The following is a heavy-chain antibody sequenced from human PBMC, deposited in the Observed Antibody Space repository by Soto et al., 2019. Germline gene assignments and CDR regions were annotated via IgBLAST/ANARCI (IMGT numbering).Heavy chain of an antibody. CDR3: AREIYSGSYRNWFDP. J-gene: IGHJ5*02. Sequence: ASVKVSCKASVYTLTTHYMRWVRQATGQGLEWMGVIDPNDGSRSYAQKFQGKFTMTRDTSTSTVYMELSSLRSEDTAVYYCAREIYSGSYRNWFDPWGQGTLVTVSS. CDR1: VYTLTTHY. CDR2: IDPNDGSR. D-gene: IGHD1-26*01. V-gene: IGHV1-46*01.